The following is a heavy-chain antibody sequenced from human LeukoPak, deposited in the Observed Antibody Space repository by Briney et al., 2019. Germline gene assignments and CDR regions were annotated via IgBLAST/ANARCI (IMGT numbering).Heavy chain of an antibody. CDR3: ARGRLVRGVKDAFDI. J-gene: IGHJ3*02. CDR2: INHSGST. CDR1: GGSFSGYY. V-gene: IGHV4-34*01. D-gene: IGHD3-10*01. Sequence: SETVSLTCAVYGGSFSGYYWSWIRQPPGKGLEWIGEINHSGSTNYNPSLKSRVTISVDTSKNQFSLKLSSVTAADTAVYYCARGRLVRGVKDAFDIWGQGTMVTVSS.